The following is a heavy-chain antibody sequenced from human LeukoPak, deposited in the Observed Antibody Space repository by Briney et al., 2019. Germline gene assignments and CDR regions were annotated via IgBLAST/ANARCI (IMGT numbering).Heavy chain of an antibody. V-gene: IGHV4-59*01. Sequence: SETLSLTCTVSGGSISSYYWSWIRQPPGKGLERIGYIYYSGSTNYNPSLKSRVTISVDTSKNQFSLKLSSVTAADTAVYYCARGSEWELLVDAFDIWGQGTMVTVSS. D-gene: IGHD1-26*01. CDR1: GGSISSYY. CDR3: ARGSEWELLVDAFDI. J-gene: IGHJ3*02. CDR2: IYYSGST.